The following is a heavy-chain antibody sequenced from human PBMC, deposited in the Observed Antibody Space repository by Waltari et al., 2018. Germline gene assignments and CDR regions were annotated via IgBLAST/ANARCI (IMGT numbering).Heavy chain of an antibody. CDR2: VDREDGET. CDR1: GYTFTDYY. CDR3: AKHGYGGNSRYFQH. Sequence: EVQLVQSGAEVKKPGATVQISCKVSGYTFTDYYLHWVPQARGKGVERMGLVDREDGETIYGGKLQGRVTITADTSTDTAYMELSSLRTEDTAVYYCAKHGYGGNSRYFQHWGQGTLVTVSS. J-gene: IGHJ1*01. D-gene: IGHD4-17*01. V-gene: IGHV1-69-2*01.